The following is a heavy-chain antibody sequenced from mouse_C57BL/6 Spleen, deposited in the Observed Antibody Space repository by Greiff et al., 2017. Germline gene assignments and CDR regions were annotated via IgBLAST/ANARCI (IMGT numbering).Heavy chain of an antibody. CDR2: ISDGGSYT. D-gene: IGHD1-1*01. CDR3: ASGGRLLRYSYYFDY. J-gene: IGHJ2*01. CDR1: GFTFSSYA. Sequence: EVKLVESGGGLVKPGGSLKLSCAASGFTFSSYAMSWVRQTPEKRLEWVATISDGGSYTYYPDNVKGRFTIARDNAKNNLYLQMSHLKSEDTAMYYCASGGRLLRYSYYFDYWGQGTTLTVSS. V-gene: IGHV5-4*03.